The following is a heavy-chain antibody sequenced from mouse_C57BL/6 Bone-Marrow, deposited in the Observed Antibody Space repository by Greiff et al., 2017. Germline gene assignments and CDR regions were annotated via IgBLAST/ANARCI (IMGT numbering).Heavy chain of an antibody. CDR3: ARGTGTLYYFDY. CDR1: GYTFTSSW. V-gene: IGHV1-61*01. CDR2: IYPSDSET. Sequence: QVQLKQPGAELVRPGSSVKLSCKASGYTFTSSWMDWVKQRHGQGLEWIGNIYPSDSETHYNQKFKDKATLTVDKSSSTAYMQLSSLTSEDSAVYYCARGTGTLYYFDYWGQGTTLTVSS. J-gene: IGHJ2*01. D-gene: IGHD4-1*01.